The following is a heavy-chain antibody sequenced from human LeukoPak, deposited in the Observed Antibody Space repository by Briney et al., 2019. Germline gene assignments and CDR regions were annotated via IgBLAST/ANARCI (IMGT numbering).Heavy chain of an antibody. CDR1: GGSISSSSYY. Sequence: PSETLSLTCTVSGGSISSSSYYWGWIRQPPGKGLEWIGSIYYSGSTYYNPSLKSRVTISVDTSKNQFSLKLSSVTAADTAVYYCARDRAAGTVDYWGQGTLVTVSS. CDR2: IYYSGST. V-gene: IGHV4-39*07. J-gene: IGHJ4*02. D-gene: IGHD6-13*01. CDR3: ARDRAAGTVDY.